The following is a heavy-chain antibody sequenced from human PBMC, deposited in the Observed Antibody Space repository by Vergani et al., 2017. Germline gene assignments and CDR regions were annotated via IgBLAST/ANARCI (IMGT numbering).Heavy chain of an antibody. D-gene: IGHD5-18*01. CDR1: GFPLSTSGVG. Sequence: QITLKESGPTLVKPTQTLTLTCTFPGFPLSTSGVGVGWIRQPPGKALEWLALIYWDDDKRYSPSLKSRLTITKDTTKNQVVLTMTNMDPVDTATYYCAHRQAIQLWSHDAFDIWGQGTMVTVSS. V-gene: IGHV2-5*02. J-gene: IGHJ3*02. CDR2: IYWDDDK. CDR3: AHRQAIQLWSHDAFDI.